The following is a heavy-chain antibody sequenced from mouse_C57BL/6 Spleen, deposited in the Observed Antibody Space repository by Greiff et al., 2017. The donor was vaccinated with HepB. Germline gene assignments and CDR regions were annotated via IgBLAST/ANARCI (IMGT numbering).Heavy chain of an antibody. J-gene: IGHJ2*01. Sequence: VQLQQPGAELVKPGASVKLSCKASGYTFTSYWMHWVKQRPGQGLEWIGMIHPNSGSTNYNEKFKSKATLTVDKSSSTAYMQLSSLTSEDSAVYYCARSDGYYEDYFDYWGQGTTLTVSS. CDR2: IHPNSGST. V-gene: IGHV1-64*01. CDR1: GYTFTSYW. CDR3: ARSDGYYEDYFDY. D-gene: IGHD2-3*01.